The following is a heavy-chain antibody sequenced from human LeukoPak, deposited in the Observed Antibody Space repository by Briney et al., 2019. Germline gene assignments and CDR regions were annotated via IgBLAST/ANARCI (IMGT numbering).Heavy chain of an antibody. CDR2: INPNNSDT. J-gene: IGHJ4*02. CDR1: GYTFTGYY. D-gene: IGHD3-10*01. CDR3: ARQVGGSFDY. Sequence: ASVKVSCKASGYTFTGYYMHWVRQAPGEGLEWMGWINPNNSDTIYAQKFQGRVTMTRDTFLSTGYMELSSLRSDDTAVYYCARQVGGSFDYWGQGTLVTVSS. V-gene: IGHV1-2*02.